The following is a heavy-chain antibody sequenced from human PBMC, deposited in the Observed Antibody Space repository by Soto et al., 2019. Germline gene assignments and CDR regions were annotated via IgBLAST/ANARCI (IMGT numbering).Heavy chain of an antibody. CDR2: IYYRGSS. CDR1: GGCISSSSYY. V-gene: IGHV4-39*01. D-gene: IGHD3-22*01. J-gene: IGHJ4*02. Sequence: QLQLQESGPGLVKPSESLSLTCTVSGGCISSSSYYWGWIRQPPGKGLEWIGSIYYRGSSYYNPSLKSRVTISVDTSKNQFSLKLSSVTAADTAVYYCARQITMIVVVNRAPLTDRGQGTLVTVSS. CDR3: ARQITMIVVVNRAPLTD.